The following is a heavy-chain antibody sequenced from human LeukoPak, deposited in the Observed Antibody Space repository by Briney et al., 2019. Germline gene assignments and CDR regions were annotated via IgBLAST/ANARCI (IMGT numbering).Heavy chain of an antibody. CDR3: AREGYYDVLTGYPGDY. V-gene: IGHV1-18*01. J-gene: IGHJ4*02. Sequence: ASVKVSCKGSGYIFTAYGISWVRQAPGQGLEWMGWISAYNGDTKYAQKFQGRVTMTTETSTSTAYMELRSLRSDDTAVYCCAREGYYDVLTGYPGDYWGQGTLVTVSS. CDR1: GYIFTAYG. CDR2: ISAYNGDT. D-gene: IGHD3-9*01.